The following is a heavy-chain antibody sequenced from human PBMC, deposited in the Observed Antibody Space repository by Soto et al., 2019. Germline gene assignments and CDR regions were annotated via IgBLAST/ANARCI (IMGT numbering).Heavy chain of an antibody. V-gene: IGHV3-33*01. CDR3: ASGSPTQPPHEY. CDR1: GFTFSSYG. CDR2: IWYDGSNK. Sequence: GGSLRLSCAASGFTFSSYGMHWVRQAPGKGLEWVAVIWYDGSNKYYADSVKGRFTISRDNSKNTLYLQMNSLRAEDTAVYYCASGSPTQPPHEYWGQGTLVTVSS. D-gene: IGHD4-17*01. J-gene: IGHJ4*02.